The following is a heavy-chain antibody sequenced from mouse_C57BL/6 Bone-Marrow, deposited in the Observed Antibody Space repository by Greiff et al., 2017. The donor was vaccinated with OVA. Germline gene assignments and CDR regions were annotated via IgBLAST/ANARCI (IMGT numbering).Heavy chain of an antibody. CDR3: ARDSNYVAAMDY. D-gene: IGHD2-5*01. CDR2: IYPGDGDT. Sequence: QVQLQQSGPELVKPGASVKISCKASGYAFSSSWMNWVKQRPGKGLEWIGRIYPGDGDTNYNGKFKGKATLTADKSSNTAYMQLSSLTSEDSAVYFCARDSNYVAAMDYWGQGTSVTVSS. CDR1: GYAFSSSW. V-gene: IGHV1-82*01. J-gene: IGHJ4*01.